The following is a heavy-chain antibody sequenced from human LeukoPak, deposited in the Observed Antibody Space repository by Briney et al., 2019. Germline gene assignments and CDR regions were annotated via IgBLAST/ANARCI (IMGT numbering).Heavy chain of an antibody. J-gene: IGHJ5*02. D-gene: IGHD3-10*01. V-gene: IGHV1-69*13. Sequence: SVKVSCKASGGTFSSYAISWVRQAPGQGLEWMGGIIPIFGTANYAQKFQGRVTITADESTSTVYMELSSLRSEDTAVYYCARGAQSPRGRFDPWGQGTLVTVSS. CDR1: GGTFSSYA. CDR2: IIPIFGTA. CDR3: ARGAQSPRGRFDP.